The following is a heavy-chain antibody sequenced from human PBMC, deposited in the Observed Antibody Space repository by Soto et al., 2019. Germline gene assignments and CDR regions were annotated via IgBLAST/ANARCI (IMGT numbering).Heavy chain of an antibody. CDR3: ARSIVVVTALDY. Sequence: QVQLVPSGAEVKNPGASVKFSCKASGYTCTSYAMHWVRQAPGQRLEWMGWINAGNGNTKNSQKFQGRVTITRDTSASTAYMKLSSLRSEDTAVYYCARSIVVVTALDYWGQGTLVTVSS. CDR1: GYTCTSYA. V-gene: IGHV1-3*01. D-gene: IGHD2-21*02. J-gene: IGHJ4*02. CDR2: INAGNGNT.